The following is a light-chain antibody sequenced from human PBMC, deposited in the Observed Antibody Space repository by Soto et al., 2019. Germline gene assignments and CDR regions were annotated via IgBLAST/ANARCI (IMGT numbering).Light chain of an antibody. CDR1: QGIRNF. CDR2: AAS. J-gene: IGKJ3*01. Sequence: DIQMTQSPTSLSASVGDRVTITCRASQGIRNFVAWYQQKPGKAPKLLIYAASTLQSGVPSRFSGSGSGTDFTLTINSLQPEDVEADSGQEYSSVPVFGPGTKVEIK. CDR3: QEYSSVPV. V-gene: IGKV1-27*01.